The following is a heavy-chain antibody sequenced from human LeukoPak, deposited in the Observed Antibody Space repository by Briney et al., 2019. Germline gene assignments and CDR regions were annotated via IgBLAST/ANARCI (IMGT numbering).Heavy chain of an antibody. CDR2: INPNSGGT. V-gene: IGHV1-2*02. CDR1: GYTFTGYY. CDR3: ARVSSSSWHGGNFDY. D-gene: IGHD6-13*01. Sequence: GASVKVSCKASGYTFTGYYMHWVRQAPGQGLEWMGWINPNSGGTNYAQKFQGRVTMTRDTSISTAYMELSRLRSDDTAVYYCARVSSSSWHGGNFDYWGQGTLVTVSS. J-gene: IGHJ4*02.